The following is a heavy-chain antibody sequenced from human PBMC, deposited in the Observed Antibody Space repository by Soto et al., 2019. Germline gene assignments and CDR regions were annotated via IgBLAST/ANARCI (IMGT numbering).Heavy chain of an antibody. CDR3: ARESEDLTSNFDY. CDR2: ISYDGRKK. CDR1: GFTFRNYG. V-gene: IGHV3-30*03. Sequence: PGGSLRLSCAASGFTFRNYGMHWVRQAPGKGLEWVAIISYDGRKKYYADSVKGRFTISRDNAQNTLNLEMNSLSAEDTALYYCARESEDLTSNFDYWGQGTLVTVSS. J-gene: IGHJ4*02.